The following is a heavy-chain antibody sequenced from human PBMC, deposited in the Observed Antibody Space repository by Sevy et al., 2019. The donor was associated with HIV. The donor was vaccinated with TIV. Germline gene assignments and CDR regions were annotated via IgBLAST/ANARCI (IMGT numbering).Heavy chain of an antibody. CDR3: ARGPKPLRSDYGDYRGVGYSFDS. Sequence: SETLSLTCAVYGESFSNYYWSWIRLSPGQGLESIGDIDHSGRSGCNPSLKSRVTMSVDTSMNQFSLKLNPVTAADTAVYSCARGPKPLRSDYGDYRGVGYSFDSWGQGTLVTVSS. J-gene: IGHJ4*02. CDR1: GESFSNYY. V-gene: IGHV4-34*01. D-gene: IGHD4-17*01. CDR2: IDHSGRS.